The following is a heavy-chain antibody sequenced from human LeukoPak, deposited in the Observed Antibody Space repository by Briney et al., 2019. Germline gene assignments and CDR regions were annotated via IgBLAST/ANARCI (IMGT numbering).Heavy chain of an antibody. CDR2: MNPNSGNT. D-gene: IGHD1-14*01. J-gene: IGHJ4*02. V-gene: IGHV1-8*01. Sequence: ASVKVSCKASGYTFTSYDINWVRQATGQGLEWMGWMNPNSGNTGYDQKFLGRVTMTRNTSISTAYMELSSLRFEGTAVYYCASGPLPADYWGQGTLVTVSS. CDR3: ASGPLPADY. CDR1: GYTFTSYD.